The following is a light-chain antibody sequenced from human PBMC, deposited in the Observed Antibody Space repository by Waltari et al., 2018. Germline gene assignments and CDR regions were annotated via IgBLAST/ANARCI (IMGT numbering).Light chain of an antibody. Sequence: DIVMTQSPLSLSVIPGESASISCRSSQSLLHSYGYNYLDWYFQKPGQSPQLLIYMGSNRAAGVPDRCSGSGSGSDVTLKISRVEADDVGVYFCMQALQTPVTFGGGTKVEIK. CDR1: QSLLHSYGYNY. CDR2: MGS. J-gene: IGKJ4*01. CDR3: MQALQTPVT. V-gene: IGKV2-28*01.